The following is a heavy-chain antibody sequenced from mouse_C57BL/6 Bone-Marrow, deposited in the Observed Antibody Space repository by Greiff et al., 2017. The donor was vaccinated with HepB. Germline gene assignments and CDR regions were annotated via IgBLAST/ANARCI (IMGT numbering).Heavy chain of an antibody. D-gene: IGHD3-2*02. Sequence: VQLQQSGPELVRPGASVKISCKAPGYTFTSHWMQWVRQRPEQGLEWIGEIFPGSGSTYYNEKFKGKATLTVDTSSSTAYMQLSSLTSEDSAVYCGARASSGYLYYFDDWGQGTTLTVAS. CDR1: GYTFTSHW. CDR3: ARASSGYLYYFDD. V-gene: IGHV1-56*01. J-gene: IGHJ2*01. CDR2: IFPGSGST.